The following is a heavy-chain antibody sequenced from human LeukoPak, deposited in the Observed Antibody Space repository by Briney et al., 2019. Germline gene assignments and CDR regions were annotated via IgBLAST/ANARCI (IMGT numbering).Heavy chain of an antibody. J-gene: IGHJ4*02. D-gene: IGHD6-13*01. CDR2: ICGSISST. CDR3: AKPTPAVGMFDY. CDR1: VFSFSSYA. V-gene: IGHV3-23*01. Sequence: GGSLRLSCAASVFSFSSYAMNWVRQAPGKGLEWVSVICGSISSTYYVDSVKGRFTISRDNSKNTLYLQMDSLSAEDTAVYYCAKPTPAVGMFDYWGQGTLVTVSS.